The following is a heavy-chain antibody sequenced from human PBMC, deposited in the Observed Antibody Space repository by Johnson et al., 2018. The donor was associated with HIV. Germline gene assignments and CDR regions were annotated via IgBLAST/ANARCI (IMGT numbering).Heavy chain of an antibody. Sequence: MLLVESGGDLVQPGGSLRLSCAASGFTFSSYDMHWVRQVRGKGLEWVSGIGTIDDTYYSDSVKGRFTVSSDNSKNALCLQMNSLRVEDTPVSSCASGGPLSGSDECCFDVWGQGTMVTVSS. CDR3: ASGGPLSGSDECCFDV. J-gene: IGHJ3*01. CDR1: GFTFSSYD. V-gene: IGHV3-13*01. D-gene: IGHD1-26*01. CDR2: IGTIDDT.